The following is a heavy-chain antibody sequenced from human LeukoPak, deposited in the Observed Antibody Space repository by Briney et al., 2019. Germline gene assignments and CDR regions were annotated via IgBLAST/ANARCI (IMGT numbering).Heavy chain of an antibody. CDR2: VSTTGIT. D-gene: IGHD3-10*01. V-gene: IGHV4-4*07. J-gene: IGHJ6*03. Sequence: SETLSLTCTVSGGPISNYYWTWIRQPAGKGLEWLGHVSTTGITNYNPSLKSRATMSVDTSKNQFSLKLSSVTAADTAVYYCARVFGEYRDYYYYMDVWGKGTTVTVSS. CDR1: GGPISNYY. CDR3: ARVFGEYRDYYYYMDV.